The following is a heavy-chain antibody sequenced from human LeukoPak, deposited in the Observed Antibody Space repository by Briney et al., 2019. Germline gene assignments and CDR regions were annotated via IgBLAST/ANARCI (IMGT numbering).Heavy chain of an antibody. CDR2: ISVYIGNT. Sequence: ASVKVSCKASGYTFTSYGITWVRQAPGQGLEWMGWISVYIGNTKYAQNLQGRVTMTTDTSTSTAYMELRSLGADDSGVYYCARGEGYFDFWVQGTVVTVSA. V-gene: IGHV1-18*01. D-gene: IGHD2-15*01. CDR3: ARGEGYFDF. CDR1: GYTFTSYG. J-gene: IGHJ4*02.